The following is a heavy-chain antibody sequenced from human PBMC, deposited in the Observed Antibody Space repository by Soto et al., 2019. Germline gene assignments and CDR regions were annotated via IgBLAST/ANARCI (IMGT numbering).Heavy chain of an antibody. CDR3: ARLDNWNYTPFVY. Sequence: GASVKVSCKASGYTFTSYAISWVRQAPGQGLEWMGGIIPIFGTANYAQKFQGRVTITADESTSTAYMELSSLRSEDTAVYYCARLDNWNYTPFVYWGQGTLVTVSS. CDR1: GYTFTSYA. V-gene: IGHV1-69*13. D-gene: IGHD1-7*01. J-gene: IGHJ4*02. CDR2: IIPIFGTA.